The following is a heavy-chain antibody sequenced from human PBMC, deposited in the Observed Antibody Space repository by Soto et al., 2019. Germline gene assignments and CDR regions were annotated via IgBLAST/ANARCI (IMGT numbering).Heavy chain of an antibody. Sequence: SVKVSCKASGGTFSSYAISWVRQAPGQGPEWMGGIIPIFGTANYAQKFQGRVTITADESTSTAYMELSSLRSEDTAVYYCARKVVDTAMAPGYWFDPWGQGTLVTVSS. V-gene: IGHV1-69*13. CDR3: ARKVVDTAMAPGYWFDP. CDR2: IIPIFGTA. CDR1: GGTFSSYA. D-gene: IGHD5-18*01. J-gene: IGHJ5*02.